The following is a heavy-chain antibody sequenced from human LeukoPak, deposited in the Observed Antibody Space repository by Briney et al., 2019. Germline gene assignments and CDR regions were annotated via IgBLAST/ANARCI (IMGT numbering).Heavy chain of an antibody. D-gene: IGHD5-12*01. J-gene: IGHJ4*02. CDR2: ISYDGSNK. Sequence: GGSLKLSCAASGFTFSAFHMHWVRQAPGKGLEWVAVISYDGSNKYYTDSVKGRFTISRDNSKNTLYLQMNSLRAEDTAVYYCAKDRTAGYDGLVDYWGQGTLVTVSS. CDR3: AKDRTAGYDGLVDY. CDR1: GFTFSAFH. V-gene: IGHV3-30*18.